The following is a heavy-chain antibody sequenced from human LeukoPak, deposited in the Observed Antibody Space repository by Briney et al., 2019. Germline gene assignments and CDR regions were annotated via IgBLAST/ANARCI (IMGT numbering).Heavy chain of an antibody. CDR1: GGSFSGYY. Sequence: SETLSLTCAVYGGSFSGYYWSWIRQPPGKGLEWIGEINHSGSTNYNPSLKSRVTISVDTSKNQFSLKLSSVTAADTAVYYCARDLLLWFGEDWFDPWGQGTLVTVSS. J-gene: IGHJ5*02. V-gene: IGHV4-34*01. CDR3: ARDLLLWFGEDWFDP. D-gene: IGHD3-10*01. CDR2: INHSGST.